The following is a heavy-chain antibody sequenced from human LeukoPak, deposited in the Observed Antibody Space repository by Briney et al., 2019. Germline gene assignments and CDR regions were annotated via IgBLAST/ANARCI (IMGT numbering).Heavy chain of an antibody. CDR1: GYTFTNYY. D-gene: IGHD5-24*01. Sequence: ASVKVSCKASGYTFTNYYMHWVRQAPGQGLEWMGIINPSGGNTNYAQNFQGRVTMTRDTSTSTVYMELSSLRSEDTAVYYCARVRDGYNDAYDIWGQGTMVSVPS. CDR3: ARVRDGYNDAYDI. CDR2: INPSGGNT. V-gene: IGHV1-46*01. J-gene: IGHJ3*02.